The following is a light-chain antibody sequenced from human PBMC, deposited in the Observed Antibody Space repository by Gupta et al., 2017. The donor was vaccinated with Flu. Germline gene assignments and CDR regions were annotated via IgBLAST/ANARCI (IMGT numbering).Light chain of an antibody. CDR2: DNG. CDR3: GAWQTSLSVGV. J-gene: IGLJ3*02. V-gene: IGLV1-51*01. CDR1: DY. Sequence: QSVLTQPPSVSAAPGQKVTISCSGSDYVSWYQQLPGAAPRLLMYDNGTRPSGIPDRFSASKSGTSATLTITGLRTGDEADYYCGAWQTSLSVGVFGGGTKVTVL.